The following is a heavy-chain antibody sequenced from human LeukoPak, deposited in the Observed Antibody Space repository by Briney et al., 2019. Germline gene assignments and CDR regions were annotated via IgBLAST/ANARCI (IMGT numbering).Heavy chain of an antibody. CDR2: SNDSGGT. CDR3: AGERGEEYSSGWYKTNYFYN. Sequence: SETLSLTCAVYGGTFSGYYWSWIRQPPGKRLEWVGESNDSGGTNYNPSLKSRVTISADKSKNQVSLRLTSVTGADTAVYYCAGERGEEYSSGWYKTNYFYNWGQGIRVTVSS. J-gene: IGHJ4*02. CDR1: GGTFSGYY. V-gene: IGHV4-34*01. D-gene: IGHD6-19*01.